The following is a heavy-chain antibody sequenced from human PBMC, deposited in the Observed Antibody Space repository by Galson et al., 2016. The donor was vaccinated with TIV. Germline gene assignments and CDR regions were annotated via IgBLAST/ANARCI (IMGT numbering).Heavy chain of an antibody. CDR2: IYPVDSDT. CDR3: TRQSTRSFDF. D-gene: IGHD5/OR15-5a*01. Sequence: QSGAEVKKPGESLKISCKSSGYNFDTYWIVWVRQMPGKGLEWMGTIYPVDSDTRYSPSFQGQVTMSADKSINTAYLQWSSLKASDSAIYYCTRQSTRSFDFWGPGTLVSVSS. J-gene: IGHJ4*02. V-gene: IGHV5-51*01. CDR1: GYNFDTYW.